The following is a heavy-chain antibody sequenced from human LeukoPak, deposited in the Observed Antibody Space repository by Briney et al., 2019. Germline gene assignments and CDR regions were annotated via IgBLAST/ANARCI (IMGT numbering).Heavy chain of an antibody. CDR3: ARHGAATGWFDP. Sequence: SETLSLTCTVSGYYINSGYYWGWIRQPPGKGQEWIGSINHSGSTYYNPSLKSRVTISVDTSKNQFSLKLNSVTAADTAVYYCARHGAATGWFDPWGQGTLVTVSS. D-gene: IGHD6-25*01. CDR2: INHSGST. J-gene: IGHJ5*02. V-gene: IGHV4-38-2*02. CDR1: GYYINSGYY.